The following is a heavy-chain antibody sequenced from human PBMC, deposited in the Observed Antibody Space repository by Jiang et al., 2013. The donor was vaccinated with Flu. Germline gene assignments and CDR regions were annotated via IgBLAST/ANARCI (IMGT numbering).Heavy chain of an antibody. CDR3: ARVRRGYSGYSYYNNGMDV. Sequence: LLKPSETLSLTCAVHGGSFSGYFWSWIRQSPGKGLEWIGEIDHTGSTNHNPSLKSRLTISVDTSKNQFSLDLRSVTAADTAVYYCARVRRGYSGYSYYNNGMDVWDKGTTVTVSS. J-gene: IGHJ6*04. V-gene: IGHV4-34*01. CDR1: GGSFSGYF. D-gene: IGHD5-12*01. CDR2: IDHTGST.